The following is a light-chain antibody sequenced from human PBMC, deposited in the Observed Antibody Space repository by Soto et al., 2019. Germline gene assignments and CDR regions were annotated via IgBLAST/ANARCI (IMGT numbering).Light chain of an antibody. V-gene: IGLV1-44*01. CDR2: SNN. Sequence: QSVLTQPPSASGTPGQSVTMSCSGSSSNIGSNTVNWYQQLPGTAPKLLIYSNNERPSGVPDRFSGSQSGTSASLAISGLQSEDEADYYCAAWDDNLYGWVFGGGTKLTVL. J-gene: IGLJ3*02. CDR1: SSNIGSNT. CDR3: AAWDDNLYGWV.